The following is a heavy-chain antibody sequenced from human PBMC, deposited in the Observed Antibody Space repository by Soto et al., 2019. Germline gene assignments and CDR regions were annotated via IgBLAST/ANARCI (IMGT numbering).Heavy chain of an antibody. D-gene: IGHD1-1*01. CDR1: GASISGFY. Sequence: SETLSLSCTVSGASISGFYWSWIRKSAGKGLEWIGRIYATGATDYNPSLKSRVMMSVDTSKKQFSLKLRSVTAADTAVYYCVRDGTKTLRDWFDPWGQGISVTVPS. J-gene: IGHJ5*02. CDR3: VRDGTKTLRDWFDP. V-gene: IGHV4-4*07. CDR2: IYATGAT.